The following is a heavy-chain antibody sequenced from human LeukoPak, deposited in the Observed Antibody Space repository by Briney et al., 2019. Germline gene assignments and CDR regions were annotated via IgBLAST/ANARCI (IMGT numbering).Heavy chain of an antibody. CDR1: GGTFSSYA. D-gene: IGHD3-10*01. J-gene: IGHJ4*02. Sequence: SVKVSCKASGGTFSSYAISWVRQAPGQGLEWMGRIIPILGIANYAQKFQGRVTMTTDTSTSTAYMELRSLRSDDTAVYYCARGDGSGSYGTGYFDYWGQGTLVTVSS. V-gene: IGHV1-69*04. CDR3: ARGDGSGSYGTGYFDY. CDR2: IIPILGIA.